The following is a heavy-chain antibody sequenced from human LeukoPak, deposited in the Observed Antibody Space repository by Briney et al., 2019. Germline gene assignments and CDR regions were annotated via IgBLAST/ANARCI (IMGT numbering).Heavy chain of an antibody. CDR2: VYYSGNT. J-gene: IGHJ5*02. CDR1: GGSIRSNIHY. CDR3: ARHASPPDIEATMFDP. Sequence: SETLSLTCTVSGGSIRSNIHYWGWVRQAPGKGLEWIGSVYYSGNTYYNPSLKSRVTVSVDPSKNQFSLKLSFVTAADTARYFCARHASPPDIEATMFDPWGQGTLVTVSS. V-gene: IGHV4-39*01. D-gene: IGHD5-12*01.